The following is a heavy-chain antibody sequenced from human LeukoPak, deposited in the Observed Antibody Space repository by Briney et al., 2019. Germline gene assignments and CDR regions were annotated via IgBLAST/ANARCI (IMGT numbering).Heavy chain of an antibody. V-gene: IGHV3-7*01. CDR1: GFTFSSYW. Sequence: PGGSLRLSCAASGFTFSSYWMSWVRQAPGKGLEWVANIKQDGSEKYYVDSVKGRFTISRDNAKNSLYLQMNSLRAEDPAVYYCARDSSEYSYDPYYFDYWGQGTLVTVSS. CDR3: ARDSSEYSYDPYYFDY. D-gene: IGHD5-18*01. J-gene: IGHJ4*02. CDR2: IKQDGSEK.